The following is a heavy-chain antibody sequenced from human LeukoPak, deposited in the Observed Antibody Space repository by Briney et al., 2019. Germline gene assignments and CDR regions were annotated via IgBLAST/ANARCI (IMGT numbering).Heavy chain of an antibody. J-gene: IGHJ4*02. CDR2: ISSSSSYI. CDR1: GFTFSSYS. V-gene: IGHV3-21*01. CDR3: ASELRGYFDY. D-gene: IGHD1-26*01. Sequence: GGSLRLSCAASGFTFSSYSMNWVRQAPGKGLEWVSSISSSSSYIYYADSVKGRFTISRDNAKNSLYLQMNSLRAEDTAVYYCASELRGYFDYWGQGTLVTVSS.